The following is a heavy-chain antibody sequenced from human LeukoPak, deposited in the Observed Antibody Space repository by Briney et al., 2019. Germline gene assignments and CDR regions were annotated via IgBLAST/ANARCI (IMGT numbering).Heavy chain of an antibody. CDR3: ARLAIYSSGTDN. Sequence: KPSETLSLTCTVSGGSISSTSYYCGWIRQPPGKGLEWIGSIYYSGSTYYNPSLKSRVTISVDTSKNEFSLKLSSVTAADTAVYYCARLAIYSSGTDNWGQGTLVTVSS. J-gene: IGHJ4*02. V-gene: IGHV4-39*01. D-gene: IGHD6-19*01. CDR1: GGSISSTSYY. CDR2: IYYSGST.